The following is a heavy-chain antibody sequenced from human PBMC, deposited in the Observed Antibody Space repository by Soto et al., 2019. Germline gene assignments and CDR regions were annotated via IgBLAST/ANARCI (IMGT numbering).Heavy chain of an antibody. D-gene: IGHD4-17*01. CDR3: ARAPYGDNFDY. CDR2: IYYSGST. Sequence: SETLSLTCTVSGGSISSYYWSWIRQPPGKGLEWIGYIYYSGSTNYNPSLKSRVTISADTSKNQFSLKLSSVTAADTAVYYCARAPYGDNFDYWGQGTLVTVSS. V-gene: IGHV4-59*01. J-gene: IGHJ4*02. CDR1: GGSISSYY.